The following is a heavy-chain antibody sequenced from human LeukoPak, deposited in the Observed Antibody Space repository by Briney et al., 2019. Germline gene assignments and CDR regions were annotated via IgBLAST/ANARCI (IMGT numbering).Heavy chain of an antibody. CDR3: VSSGSYYAAFDI. Sequence: ASVKVSCKVSGYTLTELSMHWVRQAPGKGLEWMGGFDPEDGETIYAQKFQGRVTMTEDTSTDTAYMELSSLRSEDTAVYYCVSSGSYYAAFDIWGQGTMATVSS. J-gene: IGHJ3*02. CDR2: FDPEDGET. V-gene: IGHV1-24*01. CDR1: GYTLTELS. D-gene: IGHD1-26*01.